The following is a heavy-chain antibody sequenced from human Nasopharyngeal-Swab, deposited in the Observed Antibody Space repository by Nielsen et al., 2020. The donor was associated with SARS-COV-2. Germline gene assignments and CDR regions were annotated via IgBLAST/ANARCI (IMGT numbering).Heavy chain of an antibody. CDR1: GFTFSSYW. CDR2: ISYDGSNK. J-gene: IGHJ4*02. D-gene: IGHD6-13*01. V-gene: IGHV3-30*18. Sequence: GESLKISCAASGFTFSSYWMSWVRQAPGKGLEWVAVISYDGSNKYYADSVKGRFTISRDNSKNTLYLQMNSLRAEDTAVYYCAKDAGGYSSSWGQGTLVTVSS. CDR3: AKDAGGYSSS.